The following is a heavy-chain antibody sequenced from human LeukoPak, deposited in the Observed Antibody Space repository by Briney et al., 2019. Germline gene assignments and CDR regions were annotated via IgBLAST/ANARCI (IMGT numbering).Heavy chain of an antibody. D-gene: IGHD6-13*01. CDR1: GFTFDDYA. CDR3: AKDTDQYSSGWYGG. J-gene: IGHJ4*02. V-gene: IGHV3-9*01. Sequence: PGGSLRLSCAASGFTFDDYAMHWVRQAPGKGLEWVSGISWNSGSIGYADSVKGRFTISRDNAKNSLYLQMNSLRAEDTALYYCAKDTDQYSSGWYGGWGQGTLVTVSS. CDR2: ISWNSGSI.